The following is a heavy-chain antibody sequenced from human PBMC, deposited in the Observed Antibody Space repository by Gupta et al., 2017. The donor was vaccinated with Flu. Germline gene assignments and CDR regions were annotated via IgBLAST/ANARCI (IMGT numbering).Heavy chain of an antibody. CDR3: ARDLNSGIAVAAQSPGGFDP. D-gene: IGHD6-19*01. CDR1: GFTFSSYS. J-gene: IGHJ5*02. Sequence: EVQLVESGGGLVKPGGSLRLSCAASGFTFSSYSMNWVRQAPGKGLEWVSSISSSSSYIYYADSVKGRFTISRDNAKNSLYLQMNSLRAEDTAVYYCARDLNSGIAVAAQSPGGFDPWGQGTLVTVSS. V-gene: IGHV3-21*01. CDR2: ISSSSSYI.